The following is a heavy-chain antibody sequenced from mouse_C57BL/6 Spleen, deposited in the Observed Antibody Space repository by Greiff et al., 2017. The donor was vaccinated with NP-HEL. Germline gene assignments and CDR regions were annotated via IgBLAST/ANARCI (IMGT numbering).Heavy chain of an antibody. CDR3: ARSRSSYWYFDV. V-gene: IGHV1-18*01. CDR2: INPNNGGT. J-gene: IGHJ1*03. Sequence: EVQVVESGPELVKPGASVKIPCKASGYTFTDYNMDWVKQSHGKSLEWIGDINPNNGGTIYNQKFKGKATLTVDKSSSTAYMELRSLTSEDTAVYYCARSRSSYWYFDVWGTGTTVTVSS. CDR1: GYTFTDYN. D-gene: IGHD1-1*01.